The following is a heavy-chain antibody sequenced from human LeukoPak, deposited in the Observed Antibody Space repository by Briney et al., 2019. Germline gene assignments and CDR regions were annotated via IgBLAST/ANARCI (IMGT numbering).Heavy chain of an antibody. J-gene: IGHJ4*02. Sequence: SETLSLTCTVSGGSISSYYWSWIRQPPGKGLEWIGYIYYSGSTNYNPPLKSRVTISVDTSKNQFSLKLSSVTAADTAVYYCARGRPGAYDYVWGSYRYNQYYFDYWGQGTLVTVSS. CDR1: GGSISSYY. CDR2: IYYSGST. D-gene: IGHD3-16*02. CDR3: ARGRPGAYDYVWGSYRYNQYYFDY. V-gene: IGHV4-59*01.